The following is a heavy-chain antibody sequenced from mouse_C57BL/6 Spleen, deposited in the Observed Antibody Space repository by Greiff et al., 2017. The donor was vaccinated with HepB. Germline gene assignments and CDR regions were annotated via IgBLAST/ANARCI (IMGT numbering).Heavy chain of an antibody. D-gene: IGHD2-4*01. CDR2: IYPGDGDT. V-gene: IGHV1-82*01. CDR1: GYAFSSSW. J-gene: IGHJ2*01. Sequence: VQLQQSGPELVKPGASVKISCKASGYAFSSSWMNWVKQRPGKGLEWIGRIYPGDGDTNYNGKFKGKATLTADKSSSTAYMQLSSLTSEDSAVYCCARSDYGRYWGQGTTLTVSS. CDR3: ARSDYGRY.